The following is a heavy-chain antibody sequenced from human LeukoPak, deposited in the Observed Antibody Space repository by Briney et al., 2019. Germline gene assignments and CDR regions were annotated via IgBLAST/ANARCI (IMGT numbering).Heavy chain of an antibody. CDR3: ARDPATRGFSTVEI. CDR2: ISGSGGST. CDR1: GFTFSSYA. V-gene: IGHV3-23*01. D-gene: IGHD3-10*01. Sequence: PGGSLRLSCAASGFTFSSYAMSWVRQAPGKGLEWVSAISGSGGSTYYADSVKGRFTISRDNSKNTLYLQMSSLRAEDTAVYYCARDPATRGFSTVEIGGQGTIVSVS. J-gene: IGHJ3*02.